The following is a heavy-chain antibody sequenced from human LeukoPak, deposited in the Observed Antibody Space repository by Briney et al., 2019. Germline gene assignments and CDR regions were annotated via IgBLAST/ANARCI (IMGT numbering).Heavy chain of an antibody. D-gene: IGHD2-2*01. J-gene: IGHJ4*02. V-gene: IGHV1-2*02. CDR3: ARLPPPYADY. CDR2: INPNSGGT. CDR1: GYTFTGYY. Sequence: GSVKVSCKASGYTFTGYYMHWVRQAPGQGLEWMGWINPNSGGTNYAQKFQGRVTMTRDTSISTAYMGLSRLRSDDTAVYYCARLPPPYADYWGQGTLVTVSS.